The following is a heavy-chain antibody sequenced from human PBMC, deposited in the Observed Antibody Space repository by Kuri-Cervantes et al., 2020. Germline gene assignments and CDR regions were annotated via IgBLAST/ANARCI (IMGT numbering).Heavy chain of an antibody. CDR3: ARDAGIAAAGHHYYFDY. CDR1: GFTFSSYG. CDR2: IYSGGST. Sequence: LSLTCAASGFTFSSYGMHWVRQAPGKGLEWVSVIYSGGSTYYADSVKGRSTISRDNSKNTLYLQMNSLRAEDMAVYYCARDAGIAAAGHHYYFDYWGQGTLVTVSS. D-gene: IGHD6-13*01. J-gene: IGHJ4*02. V-gene: IGHV3-66*01.